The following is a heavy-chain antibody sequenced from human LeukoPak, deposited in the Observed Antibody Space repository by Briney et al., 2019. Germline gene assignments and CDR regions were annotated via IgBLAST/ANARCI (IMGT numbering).Heavy chain of an antibody. Sequence: GGSLRLSCAASGFIFGDYTMHWVRQAPGKGLDWVSLVDGSGATTKYADSVKGRFTIFRDNSKNSLYLHMNSLTTEDSALYYCARWTGLQGLLDWGQGTLVTVSS. J-gene: IGHJ4*02. D-gene: IGHD3-9*01. CDR2: VDGSGATT. CDR1: GFIFGDYT. CDR3: ARWTGLQGLLD. V-gene: IGHV3-43*01.